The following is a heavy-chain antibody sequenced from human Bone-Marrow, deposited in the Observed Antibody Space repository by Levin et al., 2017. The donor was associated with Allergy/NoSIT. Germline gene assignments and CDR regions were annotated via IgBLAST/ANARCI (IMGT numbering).Heavy chain of an antibody. CDR1: GFKISSYG. V-gene: IGHV3-33*01. CDR2: ISSDGSDK. D-gene: IGHD6-19*01. CDR3: ARGGYSRGWPPLGV. J-gene: IGHJ6*02. Sequence: SCIASGFKISSYGMHWVRQAPGKGPEWVTLISSDGSDKYYADSVKGRFSISRDVSKNTIYLQLNNLRVEDTAVYFCARGGYSRGWPPLGVWGQGTTVGVS.